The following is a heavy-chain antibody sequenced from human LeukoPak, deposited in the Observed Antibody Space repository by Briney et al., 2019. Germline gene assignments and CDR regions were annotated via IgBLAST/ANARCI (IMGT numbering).Heavy chain of an antibody. CDR1: GFTFSSYA. J-gene: IGHJ5*02. V-gene: IGHV3-23*01. CDR3: AKETRNRGVDP. Sequence: GGSLRLSCAASGFTFSSYAMSWVRQAPGKGLEWVSTISGFGDSVYHTDSVKGRFTISRDNSRNTVYLQMSSLRAEDTAVYYCAKETRNRGVDPWGQGTLVTVSS. CDR2: ISGFGDSV. D-gene: IGHD1-14*01.